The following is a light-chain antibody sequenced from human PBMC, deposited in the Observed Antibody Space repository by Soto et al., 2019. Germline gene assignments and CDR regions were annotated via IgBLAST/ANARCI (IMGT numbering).Light chain of an antibody. CDR2: AAS. J-gene: IGKJ5*01. CDR3: QQLNSYPIT. V-gene: IGKV1-39*01. CDR1: QSISSY. Sequence: DIQMTQSPASLSASXGGRVTITXXASQSISSYLNWYQQKPGKAPKLLICAASTLQSGVPSRFSGSGSGTDFTLTISSLQPEDFATYYCQQLNSYPITFGQGTRLEIK.